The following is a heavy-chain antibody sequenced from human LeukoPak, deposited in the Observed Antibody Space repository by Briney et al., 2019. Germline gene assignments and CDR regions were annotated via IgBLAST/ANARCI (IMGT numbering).Heavy chain of an antibody. D-gene: IGHD1-26*01. CDR2: ISGSGGST. Sequence: GGSLRLPCAASGFTFSSYAMSWVRQAPGKGLEWVSAISGSGGSTYYADSVKGRFTISRDNSKNTLYLQMNSLRAEDTAVYYCAKGRSYYGLQYLDYWGQGTLVTVSS. J-gene: IGHJ4*02. CDR3: AKGRSYYGLQYLDY. CDR1: GFTFSSYA. V-gene: IGHV3-23*01.